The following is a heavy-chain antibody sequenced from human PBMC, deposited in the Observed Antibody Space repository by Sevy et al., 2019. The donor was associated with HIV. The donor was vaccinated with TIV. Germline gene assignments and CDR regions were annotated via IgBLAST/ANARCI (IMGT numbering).Heavy chain of an antibody. CDR1: GFTFSSYN. D-gene: IGHD2-8*01. CDR2: ISSSSSTI. V-gene: IGHV3-48*01. J-gene: IGHJ4*02. Sequence: GGSLRLSCAASGFTFSSYNMNWVRQAPGKGLEWVSYISSSSSTIYYADSVKGRFTISRDNAKNSLYLQMNCLRAEDTAVYYCARDGNGLFDYWGQGTLVTVSS. CDR3: ARDGNGLFDY.